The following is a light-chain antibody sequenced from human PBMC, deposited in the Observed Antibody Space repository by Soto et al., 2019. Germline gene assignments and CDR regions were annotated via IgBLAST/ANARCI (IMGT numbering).Light chain of an antibody. CDR2: GAS. CDR3: QQRIKWPIT. J-gene: IGKJ5*01. CDR1: QSVSRY. Sequence: EIVLTQSPGTLSLSPGERATLSCRASQSVSRYLAWYQQKPGQAPRLLIYGASSRATGIPDRFSGSGSGTDFTLTISSLEPADSAVYYCQQRIKWPITFGQGTRLE. V-gene: IGKV3-11*01.